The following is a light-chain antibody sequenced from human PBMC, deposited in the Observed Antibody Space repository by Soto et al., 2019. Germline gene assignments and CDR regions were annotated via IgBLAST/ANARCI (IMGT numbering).Light chain of an antibody. Sequence: QSALTQPASVSGSPGQSITISCTGTSSDVGSYSLVSWYQLHPGKAPKVMIYEVNKRPSGVSNRFSGSKSGNTASLTISGLRAEDEADYYCCSYAGNSGGVVFGGGTKLTVL. CDR2: EVN. CDR1: SSDVGSYSL. CDR3: CSYAGNSGGVV. V-gene: IGLV2-23*02. J-gene: IGLJ2*01.